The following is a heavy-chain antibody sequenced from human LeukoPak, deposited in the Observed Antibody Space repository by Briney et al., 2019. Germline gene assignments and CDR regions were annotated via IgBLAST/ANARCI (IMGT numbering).Heavy chain of an antibody. J-gene: IGHJ4*02. CDR1: GGSISSRSYY. D-gene: IGHD2-2*01. CDR2: LYYSGST. CDR3: ARGPDPYCSSTSCNDY. V-gene: IGHV4-39*07. Sequence: PSETLSLTCTVSGGSISSRSYYWGWIRQPPGKGLEWIGSLYYSGSTYYNPSLKSRVTISVDTSKNQFSLKLSSVTAADTAVYYCARGPDPYCSSTSCNDYWGQGTLVTVSS.